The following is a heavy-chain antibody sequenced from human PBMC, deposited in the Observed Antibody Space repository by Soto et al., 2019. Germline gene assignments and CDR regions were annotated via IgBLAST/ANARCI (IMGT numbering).Heavy chain of an antibody. CDR2: INHSGST. CDR3: ARERVVYYYYGMDV. CDR1: GGSFSGYY. Sequence: QVQLQQWGAGLLKPSETLSLTCAVYGGSFSGYYWSWIRQPPGKGLEWIGEINHSGSTNYNPSLKSRVTISVDTSKNQFSLKLSSVTAADTAVYYSARERVVYYYYGMDVWGQGTTVTVSS. J-gene: IGHJ6*02. V-gene: IGHV4-34*01.